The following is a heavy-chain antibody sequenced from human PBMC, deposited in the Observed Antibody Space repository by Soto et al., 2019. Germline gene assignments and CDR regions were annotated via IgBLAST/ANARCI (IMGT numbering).Heavy chain of an antibody. Sequence: QVQLVESGGGVVQPGRSLRLSCAASGFTFSSYAMHWVRQAPGKGLEWVAVISYDGSNKYYADSVKGRFTISRDNSKNTLYLQRNSLRAEDTAVYYCARDLLPKDYSPTYSGGMDLWGQGTTVTVSS. V-gene: IGHV3-30*01. CDR2: ISYDGSNK. D-gene: IGHD2-15*01. CDR3: ARDLLPKDYSPTYSGGMDL. CDR1: GFTFSSYA. J-gene: IGHJ6*02.